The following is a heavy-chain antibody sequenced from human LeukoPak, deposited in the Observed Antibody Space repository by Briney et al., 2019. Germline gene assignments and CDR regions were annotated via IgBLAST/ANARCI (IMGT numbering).Heavy chain of an antibody. Sequence: SVKVSCKASGGTFSSYAISWVRQAPGQGLEWMGRIIPIFGTANYAQKFQGRVTITTDQSTSTAYMELSSLRSEDTAVYYCARERGRLRFLEWFFDYWGQGTLVTVSS. CDR3: ARERGRLRFLEWFFDY. D-gene: IGHD3-3*01. CDR1: GGTFSSYA. V-gene: IGHV1-69*05. CDR2: IIPIFGTA. J-gene: IGHJ4*02.